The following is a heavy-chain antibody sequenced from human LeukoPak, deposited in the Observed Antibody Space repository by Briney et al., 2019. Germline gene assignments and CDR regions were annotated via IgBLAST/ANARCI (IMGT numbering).Heavy chain of an antibody. V-gene: IGHV1-69*05. J-gene: IGHJ5*02. D-gene: IGHD7-27*01. CDR1: GSTFSSYA. CDR2: IIPIFGTA. CDR3: ARTTNWGSEAGAWFDP. Sequence: SVKVSCKASGSTFSSYAISWVRQAPGQGLEWMGGIIPIFGTANYAQKFQGRVTITTDESTSTAYMELSSLRSEDTAVYYCARTTNWGSEAGAWFDPWGQGTLVTVSS.